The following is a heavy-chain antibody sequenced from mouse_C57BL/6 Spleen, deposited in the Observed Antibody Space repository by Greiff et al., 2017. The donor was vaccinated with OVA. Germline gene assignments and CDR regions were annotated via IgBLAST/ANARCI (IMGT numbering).Heavy chain of an antibody. CDR3: ASPAYYSNYGAMDY. J-gene: IGHJ4*01. CDR2: IWSGGST. V-gene: IGHV2-2*01. Sequence: VQLVESGPGLVQPSQSLSITCTVSGFSLTSYGVHWVRQSPGKGLEWLGVIWSGGSTDYNAAFISRLSISKDNSKSQVFFKMNSLQADDTAIYYCASPAYYSNYGAMDYWGQGTSVTVSS. CDR1: GFSLTSYG. D-gene: IGHD2-5*01.